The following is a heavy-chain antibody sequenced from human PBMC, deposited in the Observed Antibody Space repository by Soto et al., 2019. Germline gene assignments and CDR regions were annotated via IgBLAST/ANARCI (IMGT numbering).Heavy chain of an antibody. D-gene: IGHD6-19*01. CDR2: ISAYNGNT. V-gene: IGHV1-18*01. J-gene: IGHJ4*02. CDR1: GYTFTSYG. CDR3: ARTPDPGEDRGWYFDY. Sequence: QVQLVQSGAEVKKPGASVKVSCKASGYTFTSYGISWVRQAPGQGLEWMGWISAYNGNTNYAQKLQGRVTMTTDTCTXXAYMELRSLRSDDTAVYYCARTPDPGEDRGWYFDYWGQGTLVTVSS.